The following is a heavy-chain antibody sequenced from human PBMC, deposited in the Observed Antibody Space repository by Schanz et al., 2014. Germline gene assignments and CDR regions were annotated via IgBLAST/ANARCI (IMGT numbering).Heavy chain of an antibody. V-gene: IGHV3-7*01. J-gene: IGHJ4*02. CDR1: GFTFSTYC. D-gene: IGHD3-3*01. CDR3: ARDKGGYYPFDY. Sequence: EVQLVESGGGLVQPGGSLRLSCAASGFTFSTYCMSWVRQAPGKGLEWVDNIKQDESERSYVDSVKGRFTISRDNAKNSLYLQMNSLRAEDTAVYYCARDKGGYYPFDYWGQGTLVTVSS. CDR2: IKQDESER.